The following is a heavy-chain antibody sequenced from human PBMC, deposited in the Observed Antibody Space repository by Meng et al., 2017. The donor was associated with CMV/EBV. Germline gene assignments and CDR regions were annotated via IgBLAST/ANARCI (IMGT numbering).Heavy chain of an antibody. J-gene: IGHJ6*02. CDR2: ISYDGSKK. CDR1: GFTFSSYA. D-gene: IGHD5-24*01. V-gene: IGHV3-30*04. Sequence: GESLKISCAASGFTFSSYAMHWVRQATGTGLEWVAVISYDGSKKYYADSVKRRFTISRDNSKNTLYLQMNSLRAEDTAVYYCARGQPPILVEMATIYPGMDVWGQGTTVTVSS. CDR3: ARGQPPILVEMATIYPGMDV.